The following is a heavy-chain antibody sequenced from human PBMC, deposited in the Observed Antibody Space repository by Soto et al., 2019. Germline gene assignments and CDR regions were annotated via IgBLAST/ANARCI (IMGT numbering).Heavy chain of an antibody. CDR3: ARYAGSSWFDY. Sequence: SETLSLTCTVSGGSISTYYWSWIRQPPGKGLEWIGYINYSGRTNYNPSLKSRVTMSLDTSKNQFSLKLRSVTAPDTAVFYCARYAGSSWFDYWGQGTLVTVSS. V-gene: IGHV4-59*01. CDR2: INYSGRT. D-gene: IGHD6-13*01. CDR1: GGSISTYY. J-gene: IGHJ4*02.